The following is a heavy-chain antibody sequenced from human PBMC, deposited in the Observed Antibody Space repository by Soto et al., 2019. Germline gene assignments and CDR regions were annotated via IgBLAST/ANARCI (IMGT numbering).Heavy chain of an antibody. Sequence: SETLSLTCTVSGGSISSSSYYWGWIRQPPGKGLEWIGSIYYSGSTYYNPSLKSRVTISVDTSKNQFSLKLSSVTAADTAVYYCARHPLMTTVTTGQFDYWGQGTLVTVSS. CDR2: IYYSGST. J-gene: IGHJ4*02. D-gene: IGHD4-17*01. CDR3: ARHPLMTTVTTGQFDY. V-gene: IGHV4-39*01. CDR1: GGSISSSSYY.